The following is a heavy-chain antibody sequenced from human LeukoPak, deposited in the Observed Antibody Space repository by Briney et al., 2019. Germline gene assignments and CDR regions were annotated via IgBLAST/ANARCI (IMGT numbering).Heavy chain of an antibody. Sequence: GGSLRLSCAASGFTFSSYGMHWVRQAPGKGLEWVAFIRYDGSNKYYADSVKGRVTISRDNSRNTLYLQMNSLRAEDTAVYYCAKDSTHYRVWDDYDSTGLTYWGQGTLVTVSS. CDR1: GFTFSSYG. CDR2: IRYDGSNK. J-gene: IGHJ4*02. V-gene: IGHV3-30*02. D-gene: IGHD3-22*01. CDR3: AKDSTHYRVWDDYDSTGLTY.